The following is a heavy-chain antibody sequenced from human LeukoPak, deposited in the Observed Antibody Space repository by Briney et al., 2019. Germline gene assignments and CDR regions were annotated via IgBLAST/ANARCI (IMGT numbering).Heavy chain of an antibody. Sequence: GGSLRLSCAASGFTFSSYSMNWVRQARGKGLEWVSYISSSSTIYYADSVKGRFTISRDNAKNSLYLQMNSLRDEDTAVYYCARGSAFGGVIVISYFDYWGQGTLVTVSS. CDR3: ARGSAFGGVIVISYFDY. V-gene: IGHV3-48*02. J-gene: IGHJ4*02. CDR2: ISSSSTI. CDR1: GFTFSSYS. D-gene: IGHD3-16*02.